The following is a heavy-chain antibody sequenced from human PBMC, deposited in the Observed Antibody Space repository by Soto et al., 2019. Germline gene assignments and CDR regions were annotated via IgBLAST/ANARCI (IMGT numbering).Heavy chain of an antibody. J-gene: IGHJ4*02. CDR1: GGSVSSGSYY. V-gene: IGHV4-61*01. CDR3: ARYSSSWYPPNY. CDR2: IYYSGST. D-gene: IGHD6-13*01. Sequence: PSETLSLTCTVSGGSVSSGSYYWSWIRQPPGKGLEWIGYIYYSGSTNYNPSLKSRVTISVDTSKNQFSLKLNSVTAADTAVYYCARYSSSWYPPNYWGQGTLVTVSS.